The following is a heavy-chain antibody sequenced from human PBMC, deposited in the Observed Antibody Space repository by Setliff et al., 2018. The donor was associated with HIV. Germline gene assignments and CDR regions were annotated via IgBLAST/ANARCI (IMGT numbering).Heavy chain of an antibody. V-gene: IGHV3-11*04. CDR3: ARDDYMLYSYYYGMDV. CDR1: GFIFSKYS. D-gene: IGHD4-4*01. Sequence: GGSLRLSCVGSGFIFSKYSLTWVRQAPGKGLEWVSIIDGSGGTIYYADSVKGRFTISRDNAKNSLYLQMNSLRAEDAAVYYCARDDYMLYSYYYGMDVWGQGTTVTVSS. J-gene: IGHJ6*02. CDR2: IDGSGGTI.